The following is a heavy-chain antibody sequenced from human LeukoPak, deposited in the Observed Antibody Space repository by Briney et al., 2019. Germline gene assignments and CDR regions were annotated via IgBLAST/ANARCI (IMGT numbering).Heavy chain of an antibody. Sequence: GASVKVSCKASGYTFTSYDINWVRQATGQGLEWMGWMNPNSGNTGYAQKFQGRVTMTRDTSISTAYMELSSLRSEDTAVYYCARGRTGTLWFGELFHRGGQGTLVTVSS. V-gene: IGHV1-8*01. CDR3: ARGRTGTLWFGELFHR. CDR1: GYTFTSYD. D-gene: IGHD3-10*01. CDR2: MNPNSGNT. J-gene: IGHJ4*02.